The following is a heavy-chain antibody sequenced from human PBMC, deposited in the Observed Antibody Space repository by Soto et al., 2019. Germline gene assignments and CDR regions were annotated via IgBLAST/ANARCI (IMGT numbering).Heavy chain of an antibody. Sequence: SETLSLTCSVYGWSFSGYYWSWIRQPPGKGLEWIGEINHSGSTNYNPSLKSRVTISVDTSKNQFSLKLSSVTAADTAVYYCARSGWRGYYDSSGYTFDYWCQGTLVPAPQ. CDR2: INHSGST. V-gene: IGHV4-34*01. CDR3: ARSGWRGYYDSSGYTFDY. D-gene: IGHD3-22*01. J-gene: IGHJ4*02. CDR1: GWSFSGYY.